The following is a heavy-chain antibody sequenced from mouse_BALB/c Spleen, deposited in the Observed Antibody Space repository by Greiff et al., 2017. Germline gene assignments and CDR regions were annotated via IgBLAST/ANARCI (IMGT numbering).Heavy chain of an antibody. CDR1: GFNIKDTY. CDR3: ARGWLLLDFDY. CDR2: IDPANGNT. V-gene: IGHV14-3*02. J-gene: IGHJ2*01. Sequence: VQLQQSGAELVKPGASVKLSCTASGFNIKDTYMHWVKQRPEQGLEWIGRIDPANGNTKYDPKFQGKATITADTSSNTAYLQLSSLTSEDTAVYYCARGWLLLDFDYWGQGTTLTVSS. D-gene: IGHD2-3*01.